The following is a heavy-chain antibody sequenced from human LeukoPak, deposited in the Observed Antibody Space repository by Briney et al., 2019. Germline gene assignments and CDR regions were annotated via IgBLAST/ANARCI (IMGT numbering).Heavy chain of an antibody. CDR1: GCTFSSYG. Sequence: PGGSLRLSCGASGCTFSSYGMHWVRQAPGKGLEWVALISYDGNKTYFANSVKGRFIISRDNSKNTLYLQMNSLRDEDTAVYYCAKGKGYYYNGMDVWGQGTTVTASS. V-gene: IGHV3-30*18. CDR3: AKGKGYYYNGMDV. J-gene: IGHJ6*02. CDR2: ISYDGNKT.